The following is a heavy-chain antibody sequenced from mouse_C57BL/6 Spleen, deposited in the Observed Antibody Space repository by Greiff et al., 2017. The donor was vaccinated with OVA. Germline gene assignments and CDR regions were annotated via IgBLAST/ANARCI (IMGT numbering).Heavy chain of an antibody. Sequence: QVQLQQSGAELVRPGASVTLSCKASGYTFTDYEMHWVKQTPVHGLEWIGAIDPDTGGTAYNQKFKGKAILTADKSSSTAYMELRSLTSEDSAVYYCTRALNWDGDYWGQGTTLTVSS. CDR3: TRALNWDGDY. D-gene: IGHD4-1*01. CDR2: IDPDTGGT. CDR1: GYTFTDYE. V-gene: IGHV1-15*01. J-gene: IGHJ2*01.